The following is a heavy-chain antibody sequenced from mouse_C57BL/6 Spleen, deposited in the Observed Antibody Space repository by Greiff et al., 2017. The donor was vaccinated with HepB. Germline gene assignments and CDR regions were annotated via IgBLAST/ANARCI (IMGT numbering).Heavy chain of an antibody. V-gene: IGHV1-26*01. CDR2: INPNNGGT. D-gene: IGHD1-1*01. CDR1: GYTFTDYY. Sequence: EVKLQQSGPELVKPGASVKISCKASGYTFTDYYMNWVKQSHGKSLEWIGDINPNNGGTSYNQKFKGKATLTVDKSSSTAYMELRSLTSEDSAVYYCANYYGSSLYAMDYWGQGTSVTVSS. CDR3: ANYYGSSLYAMDY. J-gene: IGHJ4*01.